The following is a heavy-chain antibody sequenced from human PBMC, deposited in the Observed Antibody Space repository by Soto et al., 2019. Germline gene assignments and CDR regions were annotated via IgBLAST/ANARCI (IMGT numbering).Heavy chain of an antibody. D-gene: IGHD4-17*01. CDR3: ARETYGDYVGYFDP. CDR1: GGSVSSTNW. V-gene: IGHV4-4*02. Sequence: SETLSLTCAVSGGSVSSTNWWSWVRQSPGKGLEWIGDIYHIGSTNYNPSLRGRVTISVDKSKNQFSLKVRSVTAADTAVYYCARETYGDYVGYFDPWGQGIQVTVSS. CDR2: IYHIGST. J-gene: IGHJ5*02.